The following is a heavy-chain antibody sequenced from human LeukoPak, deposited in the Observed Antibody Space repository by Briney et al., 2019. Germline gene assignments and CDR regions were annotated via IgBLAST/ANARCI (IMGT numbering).Heavy chain of an antibody. CDR1: GYTFTNYT. V-gene: IGHV7-4-1*02. CDR2: IDTNTGNP. Sequence: ASVKVFCKASGYTFTNYTLNWVRQAPGQGLEWMGWIDTNTGNPTYAQGFIGRFVFSLDTSVTTAYLQISSLKAEDTAVYYCARGYDTTGYFSYWGQGTLSPSPQ. J-gene: IGHJ4*02. D-gene: IGHD3-22*01. CDR3: ARGYDTTGYFSY.